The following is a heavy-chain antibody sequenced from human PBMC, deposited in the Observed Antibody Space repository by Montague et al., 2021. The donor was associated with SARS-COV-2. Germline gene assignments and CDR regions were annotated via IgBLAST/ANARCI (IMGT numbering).Heavy chain of an antibody. CDR1: GFTFSSYA. CDR3: AKEGDYDILTGYYPNRRYFDY. CDR2: ISGSGGST. Sequence: SLRLSCAAYGFTFSSYAMSWVRQAPGKGLEWVSAISGSGGSTYYADSVKGRFTISRDNSKNTLYLQMNSLRAEDTAVYYCAKEGDYDILTGYYPNRRYFDYWGQGTLVTVSS. J-gene: IGHJ4*02. D-gene: IGHD3-9*01. V-gene: IGHV3-23*01.